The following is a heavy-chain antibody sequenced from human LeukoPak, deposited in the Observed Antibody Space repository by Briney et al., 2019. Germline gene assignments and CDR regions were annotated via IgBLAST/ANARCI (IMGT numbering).Heavy chain of an antibody. CDR3: AGSNYYGSGSYLRGYYYYGMDV. CDR1: GFSISSYY. D-gene: IGHD3-10*01. CDR2: IYYSGST. Sequence: PSETLSLTCTASGFSISSYYWSWIRQPPGKGLEWLGYIYYSGSTNYNPSLKSRVTISVDTSKNQFSLKLSSVTAADTAVYYCAGSNYYGSGSYLRGYYYYGMDVWGQGTTVTVSS. V-gene: IGHV4-59*01. J-gene: IGHJ6*02.